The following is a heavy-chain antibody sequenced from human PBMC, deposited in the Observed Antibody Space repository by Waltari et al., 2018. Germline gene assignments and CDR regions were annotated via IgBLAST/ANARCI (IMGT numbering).Heavy chain of an antibody. Sequence: EVQLVESGGGLVQPGGSLRLSLPASGFPFGSYPMGWVRRAPGKGLEWVSAISGSGGSTYYADSVKGRFTISRDNSKNTLYLQMNSLRAEDTAVYYCAKGAIRSATIFGVSSGYWGQGTLVTVSS. D-gene: IGHD3-3*01. CDR2: ISGSGGST. CDR1: GFPFGSYP. J-gene: IGHJ4*02. V-gene: IGHV3-23*04. CDR3: AKGAIRSATIFGVSSGY.